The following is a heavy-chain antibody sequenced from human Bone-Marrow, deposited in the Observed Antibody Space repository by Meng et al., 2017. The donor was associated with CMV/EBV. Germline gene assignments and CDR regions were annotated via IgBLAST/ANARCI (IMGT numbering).Heavy chain of an antibody. CDR3: VRDLLTGYHDS. CDR2: IRPEGNEK. CDR1: GFTFSSYW. V-gene: IGHV3-7*01. J-gene: IGHJ4*02. D-gene: IGHD3-9*01. Sequence: GESLKISCAVSGFTFSSYWMTWVRQVPGKGLEWVANIRPEGNEKFYVDSVVGRFFISRDNAKNSLYLQMNSLTAEDTAVYYCVRDLLTGYHDSWGQGTLVTVPS.